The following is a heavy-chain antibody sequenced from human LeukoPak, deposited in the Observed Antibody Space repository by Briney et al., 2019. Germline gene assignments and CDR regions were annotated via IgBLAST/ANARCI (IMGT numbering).Heavy chain of an antibody. CDR2: IYHSGST. Sequence: SETLSLTCAVSGGSISSSNWWSWVRQPPGKGLEWIGEIYHSGSTYQNPSLKSRVTISVDTSENQFSLKLSSVTAADTAVYFCARVSGSYYGYYYYYMDVWGKGTTVTVSS. V-gene: IGHV4-4*02. CDR1: GGSISSSNW. D-gene: IGHD1-26*01. J-gene: IGHJ6*03. CDR3: ARVSGSYYGYYYYYMDV.